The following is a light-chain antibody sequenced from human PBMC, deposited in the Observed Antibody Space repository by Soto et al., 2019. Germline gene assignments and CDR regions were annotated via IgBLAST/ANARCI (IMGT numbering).Light chain of an antibody. CDR1: STNIGSNY. J-gene: IGLJ3*02. CDR2: SNN. Sequence: QSVLTQPPSASGTPGQSVTISCSGSSTNIGSNYVYWYQQVPGTAPKLLIYSNNQRPSGLPDRFSASKSGTSASLAISGLRSEDEAAFYCATWDDSLNNPVFGGGTKVTVL. V-gene: IGLV1-47*02. CDR3: ATWDDSLNNPV.